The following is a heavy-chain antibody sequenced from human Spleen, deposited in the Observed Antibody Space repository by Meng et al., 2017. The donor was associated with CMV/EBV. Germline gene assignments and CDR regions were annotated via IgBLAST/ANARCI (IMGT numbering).Heavy chain of an antibody. CDR1: GYTFNGYY. Sequence: ASVKVSCKASGYTFNGYYMHWVRQAPGQGLEWMGWINPDSGGTSYAQNFQGRVTMTRDTSIRTAYLELSRLRSEDTAVYYCARDYFTRMGDSSAWYALRYGTDVWGQGTTVTVSS. CDR3: ARDYFTRMGDSSAWYALRYGTDV. D-gene: IGHD6-13*01. J-gene: IGHJ6*02. CDR2: INPDSGGT. V-gene: IGHV1-2*02.